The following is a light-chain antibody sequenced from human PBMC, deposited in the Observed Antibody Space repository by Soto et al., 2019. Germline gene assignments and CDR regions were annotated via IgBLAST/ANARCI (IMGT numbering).Light chain of an antibody. CDR1: QSISSW. J-gene: IGKJ1*01. Sequence: DIQMTQSPSSLSASVGDRVTITCRASQSISSWLAWYQQKPGKAPKLLIYDASSLESGVPSRFSGSGSGTEFTLTISSLQPGDFATYYCQHYNTYPWTFGQGTKVDIK. CDR3: QHYNTYPWT. CDR2: DAS. V-gene: IGKV1-5*01.